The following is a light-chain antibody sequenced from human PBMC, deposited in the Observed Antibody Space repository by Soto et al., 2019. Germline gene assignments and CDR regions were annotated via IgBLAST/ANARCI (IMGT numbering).Light chain of an antibody. J-gene: IGKJ1*01. CDR1: QSVSSSY. Sequence: EIVLTKSPGTQSLQKGERATLSCRASQSVSSSYLPWYQQKPGQAPSLLIYGASSRATGIPARFSGSGSGTEFTLTINSLQSEDFAVYYCQQYNNWPRTFGQVTKVDIK. CDR3: QQYNNWPRT. CDR2: GAS. V-gene: IGKV3-15*01.